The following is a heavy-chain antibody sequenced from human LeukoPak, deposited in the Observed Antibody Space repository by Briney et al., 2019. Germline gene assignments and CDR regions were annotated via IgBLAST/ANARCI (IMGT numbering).Heavy chain of an antibody. CDR2: SSAYNGNT. CDR1: GYTFTSYG. J-gene: IGHJ6*03. CDR3: ARVTPSGDYDILTGHTYYYYYYMDV. D-gene: IGHD3-9*01. V-gene: IGHV1-18*01. Sequence: GASVKVSCKASGYTFTSYGISWARQAPGQGLEWMGLSSAYNGNTNYAQKLQGRVTMTTDTSTSTAYMELRSLRSDDTAVYYCARVTPSGDYDILTGHTYYYYYYMDVWGKGTTVTISS.